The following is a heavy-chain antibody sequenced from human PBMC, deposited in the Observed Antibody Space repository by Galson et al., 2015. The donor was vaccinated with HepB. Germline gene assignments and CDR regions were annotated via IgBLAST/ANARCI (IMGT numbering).Heavy chain of an antibody. CDR1: GFTFSIHG. V-gene: IGHV3-30*01. CDR2: ISYDGRSK. D-gene: IGHD3-3*01. CDR3: ARDSDDFLSGYHLRAFDI. Sequence: SLRLSCAASGFTFSIHGIHWVRQAPGKGLEWVAVISYDGRSKDYLDSVKGRFIISRENARDTLYLQMNNLRPEDTAVYYCARDSDDFLSGYHLRAFDIWGQGTMVTVSS. J-gene: IGHJ3*02.